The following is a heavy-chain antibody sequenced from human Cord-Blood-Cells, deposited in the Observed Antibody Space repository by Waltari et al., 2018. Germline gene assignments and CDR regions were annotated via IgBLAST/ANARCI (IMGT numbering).Heavy chain of an antibody. CDR3: AHIGGQDYDLWSGFRYFDY. CDR2: IYWDDDK. J-gene: IGHJ4*02. Sequence: QITLKESGPTLVKPTQTLTLTCTFSGFSLSTSGVGVGWIRQPPGKALEWLALIYWDDDKRYSPSLQSGLTITKDTSKNQVVLTMTNMDPVDTASYDCAHIGGQDYDLWSGFRYFDYWGQGTLVTVSS. D-gene: IGHD3-3*01. V-gene: IGHV2-5*02. CDR1: GFSLSTSGVG.